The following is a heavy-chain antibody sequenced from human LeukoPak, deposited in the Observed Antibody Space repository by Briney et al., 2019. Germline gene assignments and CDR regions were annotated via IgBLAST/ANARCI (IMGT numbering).Heavy chain of an antibody. CDR3: ARVADIVVVPAAYYYGMDV. J-gene: IGHJ6*02. V-gene: IGHV7-4-1*02. Sequence: ASVKVSCKASGYTFTSYAMNWVRHAPGQGLEWMGWINTNTGNPTYAQGFTGRFVFSLDTSVSTAYLQISSLKAEDTAVYYCARVADIVVVPAAYYYGMDVWGQGTTVTVSS. CDR1: GYTFTSYA. D-gene: IGHD2-2*01. CDR2: INTNTGNP.